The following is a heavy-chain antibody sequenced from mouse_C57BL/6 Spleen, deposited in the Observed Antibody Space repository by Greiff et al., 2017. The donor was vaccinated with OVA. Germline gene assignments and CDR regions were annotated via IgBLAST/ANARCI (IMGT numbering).Heavy chain of an antibody. J-gene: IGHJ2*01. CDR3: ARSEGKALDY. Sequence: VQLQQPGAELVMPGASVKLSCKASGYTFTSYWMHWVKQRPGQGLEWIGEIDPSDSYTNYNQKFKGKSTLTVDKSSSTAYMQLSSLTSEDSAVYYCARSEGKALDYWGQGTTLTVSS. CDR2: IDPSDSYT. CDR1: GYTFTSYW. V-gene: IGHV1-69*01.